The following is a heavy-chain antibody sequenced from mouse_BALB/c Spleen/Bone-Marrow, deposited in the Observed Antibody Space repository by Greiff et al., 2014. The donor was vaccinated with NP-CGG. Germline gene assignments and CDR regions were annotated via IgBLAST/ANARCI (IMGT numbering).Heavy chain of an antibody. V-gene: IGHV1-69*01. Sequence: VQLQQSGAEFVMPGASVKMSCKASGYTFTDKWMHWVKQRPGQGLKWIGAIDTSDSYINYNQKFKGKASLTVDASSSTAYMHLSSLTSDDSAVYYCARGGHDFSLDYWGQGTSVIVSS. CDR1: GYTFTDKW. CDR2: IDTSDSYI. CDR3: ARGGHDFSLDY. J-gene: IGHJ4*01. D-gene: IGHD2-4*01.